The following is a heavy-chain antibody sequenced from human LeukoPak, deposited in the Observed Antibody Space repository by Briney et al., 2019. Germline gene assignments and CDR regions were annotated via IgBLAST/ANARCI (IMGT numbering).Heavy chain of an antibody. Sequence: SGGPLRLSCEASGFSLSISGMNWVRQAPGKGLEWVSYISSSSDLMSYVDSVKGRFTVSRDNAKNSLFLQMNSLRDEDTAVYYCARVLRGLYNLGDWGQGTLVTVSS. J-gene: IGHJ4*02. CDR2: ISSSSDLM. CDR1: GFSLSISG. V-gene: IGHV3-48*02. D-gene: IGHD3-10*01. CDR3: ARVLRGLYNLGD.